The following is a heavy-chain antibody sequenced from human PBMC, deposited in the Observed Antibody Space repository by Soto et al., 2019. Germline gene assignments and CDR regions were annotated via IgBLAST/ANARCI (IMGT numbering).Heavy chain of an antibody. CDR3: AKDKHSNSLNWFDP. CDR1: GFTFSSYA. J-gene: IGHJ5*02. V-gene: IGHV3-23*01. Sequence: EVQLLESGGRLLQPGGSLRLSCAASGFTFSSYAMSWVRQAPGKGLEWVSGISGSGGRTYYADSVKGRFTISRDNSKNTLYLQMTSLRAEDTAVYYCAKDKHSNSLNWFDPWGQGTLVAVSS. D-gene: IGHD6-6*01. CDR2: ISGSGGRT.